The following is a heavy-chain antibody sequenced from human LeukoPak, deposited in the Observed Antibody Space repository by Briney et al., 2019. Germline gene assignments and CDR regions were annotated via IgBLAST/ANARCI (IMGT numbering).Heavy chain of an antibody. Sequence: GGSLRLSCVVSGFTFSPYSMNWVRQAPGKGLEWVAYISGRTSTIYYADSVYGRFTISRDNAKTSLYLQMNSLRAEDTAVYYCAELGITMIGGVWGKGTTVTISS. CDR1: GFTFSPYS. CDR3: AELGITMIGGV. D-gene: IGHD3-10*02. J-gene: IGHJ6*04. CDR2: ISGRTSTI. V-gene: IGHV3-48*01.